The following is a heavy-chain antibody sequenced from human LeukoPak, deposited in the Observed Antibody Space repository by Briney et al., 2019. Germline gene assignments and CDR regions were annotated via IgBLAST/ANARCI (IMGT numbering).Heavy chain of an antibody. D-gene: IGHD4-17*01. V-gene: IGHV4-34*09. CDR3: ARGDYGDYWNFDY. CDR1: GGSFSGYY. CDR2: IYYSGST. J-gene: IGHJ4*02. Sequence: TSETLSLTCAVYGGSFSGYYWSWIRQPPGKGLEWIGYIYYSGSTYYNPSLKSRVTISVDTSKNQFSLKLSSVTAADTAVYYCARGDYGDYWNFDYWGQGTLVTVSS.